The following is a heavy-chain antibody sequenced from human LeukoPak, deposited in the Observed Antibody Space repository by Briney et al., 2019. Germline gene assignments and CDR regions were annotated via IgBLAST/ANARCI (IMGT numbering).Heavy chain of an antibody. CDR1: GGSISSSSYY. CDR2: IYYSGST. CDR3: GRLYYDFWSGYYPNWFDP. V-gene: IGHV4-39*01. J-gene: IGHJ5*02. D-gene: IGHD3-3*01. Sequence: SETLSLTCTVSGGSISSSSYYWGWIRQPPGKGLEWIGSIYYSGSTYYNPSLKSRVTISIDTSKNQFSLKLTSVTAADTAVYYCGRLYYDFWSGYYPNWFDPWGQGTLVTVSS.